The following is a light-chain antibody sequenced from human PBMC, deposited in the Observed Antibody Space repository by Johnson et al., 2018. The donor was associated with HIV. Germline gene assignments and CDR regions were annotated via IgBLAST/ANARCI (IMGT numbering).Light chain of an antibody. CDR2: EDT. CDR3: GTWDNSLSAYV. J-gene: IGLJ1*01. CDR1: SSNIGDNY. V-gene: IGLV1-51*02. Sequence: QSVLTQPPSVSAAPGQKVTISCSGSSSNIGDNYVSWYQQVPGTAPKLLIYEDTKRPSGIPDRFSGSKSGTSATLAITGLQTWDEADYYCGTWDNSLSAYVFDTGTKVTVL.